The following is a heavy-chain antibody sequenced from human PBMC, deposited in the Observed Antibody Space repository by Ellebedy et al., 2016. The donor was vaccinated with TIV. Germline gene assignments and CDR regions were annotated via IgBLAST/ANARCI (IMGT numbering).Heavy chain of an antibody. V-gene: IGHV3-7*01. CDR3: ARDGYYYDSSGYSYYFDY. CDR1: GFTFSSYW. Sequence: GESLKISXAASGFTFSSYWMSWVRQAPGKGLEWVANIKQDGSEKYYVDSVKGRFTISRDNAKNSLYLQMNSLGAEDTAVYYCARDGYYYDSSGYSYYFDYWGQGTLVTVSS. D-gene: IGHD3-22*01. J-gene: IGHJ4*02. CDR2: IKQDGSEK.